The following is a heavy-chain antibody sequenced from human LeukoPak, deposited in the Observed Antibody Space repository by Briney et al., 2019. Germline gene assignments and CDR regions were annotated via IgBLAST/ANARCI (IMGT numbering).Heavy chain of an antibody. CDR2: ISGSGGST. CDR3: AKAHDYYDSSGYSY. CDR1: GFNFRAYW. V-gene: IGHV3-23*01. Sequence: GGSLRLSCTTSGFNFRAYWMGWVRQAPGKGLEWVSAISGSGGSTYYADSVKGRFTISRDNSKNTLYLQMNSLRAEDTAVYYCAKAHDYYDSSGYSYWGQGTLVTVSS. D-gene: IGHD3-22*01. J-gene: IGHJ4*02.